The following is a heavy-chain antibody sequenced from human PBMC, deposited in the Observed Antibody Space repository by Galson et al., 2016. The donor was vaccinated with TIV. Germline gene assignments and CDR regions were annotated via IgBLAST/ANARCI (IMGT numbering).Heavy chain of an antibody. V-gene: IGHV5-51*01. CDR3: ASKAYYGSGSFKPTDYSFYYGMDV. D-gene: IGHD3-10*01. J-gene: IGHJ6*02. CDR2: IYPGDSDT. Sequence: QSGAEVKKPGESLKISCKGSGYSFTTYWIGWVRQMPGKGLEWMGIIYPGDSDTRYRPSFRGQVTIAADKSISTAYMQWSSRKASDPAMYYCASKAYYGSGSFKPTDYSFYYGMDVWGQGTTVIVSS. CDR1: GYSFTTYW.